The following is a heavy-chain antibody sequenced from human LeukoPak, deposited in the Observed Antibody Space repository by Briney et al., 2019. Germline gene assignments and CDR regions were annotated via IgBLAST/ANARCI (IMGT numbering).Heavy chain of an antibody. D-gene: IGHD2-2*01. CDR1: GHTFTSYD. J-gene: IGHJ5*02. CDR3: ARDGEFCTSTTCYLWFDP. V-gene: IGHV1-8*03. Sequence: ASVKVSCKASGHTFTSYDINWVRQATGQGLEWMGWMNPNSGNTGYAQKFQARVTITRNTSISTAYMELSSLRSEDTAVYHCARDGEFCTSTTCYLWFDPWGQGTLVTVSS. CDR2: MNPNSGNT.